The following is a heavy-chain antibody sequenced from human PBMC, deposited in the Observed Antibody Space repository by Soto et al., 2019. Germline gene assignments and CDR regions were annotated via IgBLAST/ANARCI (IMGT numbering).Heavy chain of an antibody. CDR3: ARGILVGATTFDY. J-gene: IGHJ4*02. Sequence: QSQTLSLTCAISGDSVSSNSGAWNWIRQSPSRGLEWLGRTYYRSKWYDDYAVSVKGRITINPDTSKNQFSLLLNSVAPEDTAVYYCARGILVGATTFDYWGQGTLVTVSS. V-gene: IGHV6-1*01. D-gene: IGHD1-26*01. CDR2: TYYRSKWYD. CDR1: GDSVSSNSGA.